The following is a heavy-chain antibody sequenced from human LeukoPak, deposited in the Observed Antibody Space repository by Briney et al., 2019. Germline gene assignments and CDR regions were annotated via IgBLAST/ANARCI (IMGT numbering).Heavy chain of an antibody. CDR1: GFTSSSYC. J-gene: IGHJ4*02. V-gene: IGHV3-7*01. CDR2: IKQDGSEK. Sequence: PGGSLRLSCAASGFTSSSYCMSWVRQAPGKGLEWVANIKQDGSEKYYVDSVKGRFTISRDNAKNSLYLQMNSLRAEDTAVYYCARTPYSSGSIDYWGQGTLVTVSS. CDR3: ARTPYSSGSIDY. D-gene: IGHD6-19*01.